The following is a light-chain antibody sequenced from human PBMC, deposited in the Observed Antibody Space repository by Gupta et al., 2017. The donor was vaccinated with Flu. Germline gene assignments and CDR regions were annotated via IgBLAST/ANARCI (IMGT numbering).Light chain of an antibody. CDR1: QSRLVHSDGNTY. Sequence: TRGAASTCCRTCQSRLVHSDGNTYLDWYVLKPGQSPQLLIYVGSYRASGVSDRFSGSGSGTDFTLKISRVEAEDVGIYYCMQRIQFPPTFGQGTRLDI. CDR2: VGS. J-gene: IGKJ2*01. V-gene: IGKV2-40*01. CDR3: MQRIQFPPT.